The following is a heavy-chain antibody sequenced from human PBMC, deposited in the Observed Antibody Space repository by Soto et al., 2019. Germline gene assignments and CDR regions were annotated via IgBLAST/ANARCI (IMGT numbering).Heavy chain of an antibody. J-gene: IGHJ5*01. D-gene: IGHD2-2*01. CDR2: MNPNSGNT. V-gene: IGHV1-8*01. CDR1: GYTFTSYD. CDR3: ARGRYCSSTSCYGGHPHPPCP. Sequence: ASVKVSCKASGYTFTSYDINWVRQATGQGLEWKGWMNPNSGNTGYAQKFQGRVTMTRNTSISTAYMELSSMRPEDTAVYYCARGRYCSSTSCYGGHPHPPCPWGQGTLVTVSS.